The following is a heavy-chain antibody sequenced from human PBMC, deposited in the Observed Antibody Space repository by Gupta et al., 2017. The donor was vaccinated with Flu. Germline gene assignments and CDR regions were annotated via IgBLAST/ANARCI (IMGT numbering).Heavy chain of an antibody. D-gene: IGHD1-14*01. CDR3: VRDPESSAFDS. J-gene: IGHJ3*02. Sequence: EVQLVESGGDLVQPGGSLRLSCVASGFTFRNSWMTWVRQAPRTGLEWVANINPDGSTTNYVDSVKGRFTISRDNVKNSVYLQMNSLRVDDTATYYCVRDPESSAFDSWGQGTMVTVSS. CDR1: GFTFRNSW. V-gene: IGHV3-7*01. CDR2: INPDGSTT.